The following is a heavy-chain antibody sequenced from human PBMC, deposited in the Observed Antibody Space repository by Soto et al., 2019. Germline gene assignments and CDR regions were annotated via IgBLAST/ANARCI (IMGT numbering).Heavy chain of an antibody. J-gene: IGHJ6*02. Sequence: SETLSLTCTVSGGPINNYYWSWIRQPPGKGLEWIGYMYNTGSTIYNPSLKSRVTISVDTSKNQFSLKLNSVTAADTAVYYCARDLWGYCGADCYPLDVWGQGTTVTVSS. V-gene: IGHV4-59*01. CDR2: MYNTGST. CDR1: GGPINNYY. D-gene: IGHD2-21*02. CDR3: ARDLWGYCGADCYPLDV.